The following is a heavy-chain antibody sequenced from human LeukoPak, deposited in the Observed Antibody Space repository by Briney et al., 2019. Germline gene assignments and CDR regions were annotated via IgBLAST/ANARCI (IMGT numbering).Heavy chain of an antibody. CDR2: IYTSGTI. CDR3: ARDSGTTGEVKFDP. Sequence: ETLSLTCTVSGGSITSYYWSWIRQPAGTALEWIGRIYTSGTITYNPSLKSRVTMSVDTSKNQFSLKLSSVTAADTAVYYCARDSGTTGEVKFDPWGQGTLVTVSS. CDR1: GGSITSYY. V-gene: IGHV4-4*07. D-gene: IGHD3-10*01. J-gene: IGHJ5*02.